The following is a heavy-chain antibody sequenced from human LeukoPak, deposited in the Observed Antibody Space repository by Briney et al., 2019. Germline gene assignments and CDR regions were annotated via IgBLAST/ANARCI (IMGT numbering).Heavy chain of an antibody. D-gene: IGHD2-2*01. CDR1: GYSFTSYW. J-gene: IGHJ6*02. V-gene: IGHV5-51*01. CDR3: ARLPFHQAYYYGMDV. CDR2: IYPGDSDT. Sequence: PGESLKISCKGSGYSFTSYWIGWVRQMPGKGLEWMGIIYPGDSDTRYSPSFQGQVTISADKSISTAYLQWSSLKASDTAMYYCARLPFHQAYYYGMDVWGQGTTVTVSS.